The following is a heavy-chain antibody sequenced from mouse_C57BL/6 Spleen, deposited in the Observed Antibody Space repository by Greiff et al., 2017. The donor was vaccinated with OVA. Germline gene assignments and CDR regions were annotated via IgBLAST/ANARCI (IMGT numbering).Heavy chain of an antibody. D-gene: IGHD1-1*01. CDR3: ARGIYYYGFDY. CDR2: IYPGDGDT. Sequence: VQLQQSGAELVKPGASVKISCKASGYAFRSYWLNWVKQRPGKGLEWIGKIYPGDGDTNYNGKFKGKATLTADKSSSTAYMQLSSLTSEDSAVYFCARGIYYYGFDYWGQGTTLTVSS. J-gene: IGHJ2*01. CDR1: GYAFRSYW. V-gene: IGHV1-80*01.